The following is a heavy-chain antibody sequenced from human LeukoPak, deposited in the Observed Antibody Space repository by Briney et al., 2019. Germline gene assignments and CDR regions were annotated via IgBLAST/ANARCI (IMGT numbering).Heavy chain of an antibody. CDR3: ARDGAGGYYFDY. CDR2: ISGSSSYT. CDR1: GFTFSDWY. J-gene: IGHJ4*02. Sequence: PGGSLRLSCTVSGFTFSDWYMSWIRQAPGKGLEWVSYISGSSSYTDYADSVKGRFTISRDNAKNSLYLQMNSLRAEDAAVYYCARDGAGGYYFDYWGQGTLVTVSS. D-gene: IGHD4/OR15-4a*01. V-gene: IGHV3-11*05.